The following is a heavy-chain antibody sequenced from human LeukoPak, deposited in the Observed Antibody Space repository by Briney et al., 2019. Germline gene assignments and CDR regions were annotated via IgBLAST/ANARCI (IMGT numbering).Heavy chain of an antibody. CDR3: ARDPRGYYDIAFDI. J-gene: IGHJ3*02. D-gene: IGHD3-22*01. Sequence: ASVKVSCKASGYTFTGYYMHWVRQAPGQGLEWMGWINPNSGGTNYAQKFQGRVTMTTDTSTSTAYMELRSLRSDDTAVYYCARDPRGYYDIAFDIWGQGTMVTVSS. CDR2: INPNSGGT. CDR1: GYTFTGYY. V-gene: IGHV1-2*02.